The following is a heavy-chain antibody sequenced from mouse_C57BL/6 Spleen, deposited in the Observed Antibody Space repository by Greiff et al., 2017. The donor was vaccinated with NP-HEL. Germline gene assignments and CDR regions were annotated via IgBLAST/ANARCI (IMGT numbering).Heavy chain of an antibody. CDR1: GYTFTSYW. Sequence: QLQQPGAELVKPGASVKMSCKASGYTFTSYWITWVKQRPGQGLEWIGDIYPGSGSTNYNEKFKSKATLTVDTSSSTAYMQLSSLTSEDSAVYYCARDDYYGSSRDYWGQGTTLTGSS. CDR2: IYPGSGST. CDR3: ARDDYYGSSRDY. D-gene: IGHD1-1*01. V-gene: IGHV1-55*01. J-gene: IGHJ2*01.